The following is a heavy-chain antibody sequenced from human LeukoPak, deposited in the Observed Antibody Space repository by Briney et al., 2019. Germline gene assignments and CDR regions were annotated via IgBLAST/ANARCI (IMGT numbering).Heavy chain of an antibody. CDR2: IHTSGST. Sequence: SETLSLTCTVSGGSISSYYWSWIRQSAGKGLEWIGRIHTSGSTNYNPSLKSRVTISVDTSKNQFSLKLSSVTAADTAVYYCARLRGATVAHNWFDPWGQGTLVTVSS. V-gene: IGHV4-4*07. D-gene: IGHD6-19*01. J-gene: IGHJ5*02. CDR1: GGSISSYY. CDR3: ARLRGATVAHNWFDP.